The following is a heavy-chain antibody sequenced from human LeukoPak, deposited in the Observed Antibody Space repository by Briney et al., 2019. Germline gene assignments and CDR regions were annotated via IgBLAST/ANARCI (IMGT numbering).Heavy chain of an antibody. D-gene: IGHD4-17*01. J-gene: IGHJ4*02. CDR3: ARGYGDCPVDPFDY. Sequence: GGSLRLSCAASGFTFSSYAMSWVRQAPGKGLEWVSAISGSGGSTYYADSVKGRFTISRDNSKNTLYLQKNSLRAENTAVYYCARGYGDCPVDPFDYWGQGTLVTVSS. CDR2: ISGSGGST. V-gene: IGHV3-23*01. CDR1: GFTFSSYA.